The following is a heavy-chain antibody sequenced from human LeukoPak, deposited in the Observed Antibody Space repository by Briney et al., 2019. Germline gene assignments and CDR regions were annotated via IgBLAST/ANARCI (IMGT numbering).Heavy chain of an antibody. Sequence: GGSLRLSCAASGFTFSSYGMHWVRQAPGKGLEWVAVIWYDGSNKYYADSVKGRFTISRDNSKNTLYLQMNSLRAEDTAVYYCARDRYYGSGSYYNRHFDYWGQGTLVTVSS. CDR1: GFTFSSYG. CDR3: ARDRYYGSGSYYNRHFDY. CDR2: IWYDGSNK. J-gene: IGHJ4*02. D-gene: IGHD3-10*01. V-gene: IGHV3-33*01.